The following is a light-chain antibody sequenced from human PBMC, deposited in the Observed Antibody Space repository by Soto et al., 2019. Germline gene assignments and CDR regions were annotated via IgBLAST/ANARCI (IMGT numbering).Light chain of an antibody. V-gene: IGKV3-15*01. CDR3: QQYSDWPST. CDR2: GAS. J-gene: IGKJ5*01. Sequence: EIVMTQSPATLSVSPGERATLSCRASQSVSSNLAWYQQKPGQAPRLLIYGASTRATGIPARFSGSGSATEFTLPISSLQAEDFAVYYCQQYSDWPSTFGQGTRLESK. CDR1: QSVSSN.